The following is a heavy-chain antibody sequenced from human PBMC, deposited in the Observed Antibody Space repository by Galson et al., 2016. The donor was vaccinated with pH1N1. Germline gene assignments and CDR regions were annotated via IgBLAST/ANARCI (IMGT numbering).Heavy chain of an antibody. V-gene: IGHV3-9*01. CDR3: AKDKAGDLDS. CDR2: IYGGSARI. J-gene: IGHJ4*02. CDR1: GYRFEEYA. D-gene: IGHD3-10*01. Sequence: SLRLSCAGSGYRFEEYAMHWVRQSPEKGLEWVAGIYGGSARIDYADPVKGRFTISRDDAKKSLFLQMNNLRSEDTALYYCAKDKAGDLDSWGQGTPVTVSS.